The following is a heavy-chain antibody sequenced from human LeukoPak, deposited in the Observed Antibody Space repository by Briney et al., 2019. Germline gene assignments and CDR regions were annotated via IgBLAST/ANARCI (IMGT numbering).Heavy chain of an antibody. V-gene: IGHV3-30*02. Sequence: GGSLRLSCAASGFTFSSYGMHWVRQAPGKGLEWVAFIRYDGSNKYYADSVKGRFTISRDNSKNTLYLQMNSLRAEDTAVYYFGKASRYFDWNDAFDIWGQGTMVTVSS. CDR2: IRYDGSNK. J-gene: IGHJ3*02. CDR1: GFTFSSYG. CDR3: GKASRYFDWNDAFDI. D-gene: IGHD3-9*01.